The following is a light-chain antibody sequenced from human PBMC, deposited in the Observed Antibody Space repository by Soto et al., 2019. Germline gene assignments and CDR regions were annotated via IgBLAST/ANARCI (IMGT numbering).Light chain of an antibody. CDR1: QSLLHSNGYNY. Sequence: DIVMTQSPLSLPVTPGEPASISCRSSQSLLHSNGYNYLDWYLQKPGQSPQLLIYLGSNRASGVPDMLSGSGSGTDFALKFSRVEAEDFGFYYCMQALQTPYTFGQGTKLEIK. V-gene: IGKV2-28*01. CDR3: MQALQTPYT. J-gene: IGKJ2*01. CDR2: LGS.